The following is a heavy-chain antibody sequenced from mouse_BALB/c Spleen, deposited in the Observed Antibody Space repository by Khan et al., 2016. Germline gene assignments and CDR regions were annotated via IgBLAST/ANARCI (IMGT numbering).Heavy chain of an antibody. CDR3: ARWDGNYVPFSY. D-gene: IGHD2-1*01. Sequence: VQLQQPGPELVKPGASVKVSCKGSGYAFTTYNMYWVKQSHGKSLEWIGYIDPYNGVSSYNQKFKDKATLTVDESSSTAYMHLHSLTAEDSAVYYCARWDGNYVPFSYWGQGTLVTVSA. J-gene: IGHJ3*01. CDR2: IDPYNGVS. CDR1: GYAFTTYN. V-gene: IGHV1S135*01.